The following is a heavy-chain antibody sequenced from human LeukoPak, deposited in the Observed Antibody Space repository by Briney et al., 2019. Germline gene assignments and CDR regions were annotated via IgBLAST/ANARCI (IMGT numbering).Heavy chain of an antibody. V-gene: IGHV4-34*01. Sequence: SETLSLTCAVYGGSFSGYYWSWIRQPPGKGLEWIGEINHSGSTNYNPSLKSRVTISVDTSKNQFSLKLSSVTAADTAVYYCARGASGWYYFDYWGQGTLVTVSS. CDR1: GGSFSGYY. D-gene: IGHD6-19*01. J-gene: IGHJ4*02. CDR2: INHSGST. CDR3: ARGASGWYYFDY.